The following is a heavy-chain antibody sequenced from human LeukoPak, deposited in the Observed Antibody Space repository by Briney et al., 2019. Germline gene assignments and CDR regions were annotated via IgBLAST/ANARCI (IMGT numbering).Heavy chain of an antibody. J-gene: IGHJ4*02. D-gene: IGHD3-3*01. CDR3: ARVSTAGDFWSGYYRAAIDY. Sequence: TSQTLSLTCTVSGGSISSGSYYWSWIRQPAGKGLEWIGRIYTSGSTNYNPSLKSRVTISVDTSKNQFSLKLSSVTAADTAVYYCARVSTAGDFWSGYYRAAIDYWGQGTLVTVSS. CDR2: IYTSGST. CDR1: GGSISSGSYY. V-gene: IGHV4-61*02.